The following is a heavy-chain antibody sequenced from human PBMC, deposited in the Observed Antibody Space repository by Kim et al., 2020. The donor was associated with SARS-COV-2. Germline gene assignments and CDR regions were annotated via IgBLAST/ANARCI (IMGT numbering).Heavy chain of an antibody. V-gene: IGHV3-23*01. CDR3: AKAASQWHTPITLDS. J-gene: IGHJ5*01. CDR1: GFAFKNYA. D-gene: IGHD6-19*01. CDR2: ISVSGASA. Sequence: GGSLRLSCAASGFAFKNYALAWVRQAPGKGLEWVSSISVSGASAYYIDSVKGRFIISRHDSENTMYLQMVSLRADDTAFYYCAKAASQWHTPITLDSWG.